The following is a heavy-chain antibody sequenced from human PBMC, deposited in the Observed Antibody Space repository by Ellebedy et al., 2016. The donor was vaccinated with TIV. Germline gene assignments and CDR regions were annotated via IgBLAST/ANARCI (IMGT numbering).Heavy chain of an antibody. Sequence: GGSLRLSXAASGFSLSSYTMNWVRQAPGKGLEWVSSVSTTSTYIYYADSVRGRFTISRDNAKNSLDLQMNSLRAEDTAVYHCAKDIHILVDYWGQGTLVTVSS. CDR3: AKDIHILVDY. CDR1: GFSLSSYT. D-gene: IGHD2-21*01. J-gene: IGHJ4*02. CDR2: VSTTSTYI. V-gene: IGHV3-21*01.